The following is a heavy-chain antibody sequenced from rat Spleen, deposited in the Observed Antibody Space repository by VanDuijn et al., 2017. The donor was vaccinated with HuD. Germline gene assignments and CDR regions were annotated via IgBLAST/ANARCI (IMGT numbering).Heavy chain of an antibody. CDR2: IDSAGST. CDR3: ARAYYDGSYYDY. CDR1: FYSITSSYR. Sequence: EVQLQESGPGLVKPSQSLSLTCSVTFYSITSSYRWSWVRKFPGNKLEWMGYIDSAGSTNYNPYLKSRISITRDTSKNQFFLQVNSVTTEDTATYYCARAYYDGSYYDYWGQGVMVTVSS. J-gene: IGHJ2*01. V-gene: IGHV3-3*01. D-gene: IGHD1-12*02.